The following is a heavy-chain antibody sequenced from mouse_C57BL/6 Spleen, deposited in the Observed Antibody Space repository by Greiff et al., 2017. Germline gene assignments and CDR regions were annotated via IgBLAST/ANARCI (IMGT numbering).Heavy chain of an antibody. D-gene: IGHD1-2*01. Sequence: QVQLQQPGAELVKPGASVKLSCKASGYTFTSYWMQWVKQRPGQGLEWIGEIDPSDSYTNYNQKFKGKATLTVDTSSSTAYMQLSSLTSEDSAVYYCERRGDYGWGAMDYWGQGTSVTVSS. V-gene: IGHV1-50*01. CDR2: IDPSDSYT. J-gene: IGHJ4*01. CDR1: GYTFTSYW. CDR3: ERRGDYGWGAMDY.